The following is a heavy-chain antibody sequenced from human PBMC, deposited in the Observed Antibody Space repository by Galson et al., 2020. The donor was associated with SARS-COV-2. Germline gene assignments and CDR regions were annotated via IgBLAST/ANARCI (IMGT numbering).Heavy chain of an antibody. V-gene: IGHV3-48*02. CDR1: GFTFSSYS. CDR3: ARTWVGATFAAIPFDY. CDR2: ISSSSSTI. Sequence: GGSLRLSCAASGFTFSSYSMNWVRQAPGKGLEWVSYISSSSSTIYYADSVKGRFTISRDNAKNSLYLQMNSLRDEDTAVYYCARTWVGATFAAIPFDYWGQGTPVTVSS. D-gene: IGHD1-26*01. J-gene: IGHJ4*02.